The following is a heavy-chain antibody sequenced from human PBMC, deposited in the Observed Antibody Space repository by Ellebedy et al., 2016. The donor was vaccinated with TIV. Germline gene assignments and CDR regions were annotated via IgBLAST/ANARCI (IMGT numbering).Heavy chain of an antibody. V-gene: IGHV3-30*01. CDR3: ARDDYYGSGTDY. J-gene: IGHJ4*02. Sequence: GGSLRLSCAASGFTFSNYPLHWVRQAPGKGLEWVAVIAYDGRDEYYADSVKGRFTISRDNSKNTLYLQMISLRAEDTAVYFCARDDYYGSGTDYWGQGTLVTVSS. CDR2: IAYDGRDE. CDR1: GFTFSNYP. D-gene: IGHD3-10*01.